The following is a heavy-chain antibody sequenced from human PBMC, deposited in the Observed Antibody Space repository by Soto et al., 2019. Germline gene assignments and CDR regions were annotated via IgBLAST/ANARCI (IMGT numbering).Heavy chain of an antibody. Sequence: QLQLQESGPGLVKPSETLSLTCTVSGGSISSSSYYWGWIRQPPGKGLEWIGSIYYSGSTYYNPSLKSRVTISVATSKNQFSLKLSSVTAADTAVYYCARHEGADYYDSSGYLYYWGQGTLVTVSS. J-gene: IGHJ4*02. D-gene: IGHD3-22*01. CDR3: ARHEGADYYDSSGYLYY. CDR1: GGSISSSSYY. V-gene: IGHV4-39*01. CDR2: IYYSGST.